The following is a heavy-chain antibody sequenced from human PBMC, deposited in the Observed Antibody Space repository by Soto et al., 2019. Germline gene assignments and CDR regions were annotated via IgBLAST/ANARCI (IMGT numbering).Heavy chain of an antibody. J-gene: IGHJ4*02. CDR3: ARDQGGYGIFDD. D-gene: IGHD5-12*01. Sequence: QVQLVQSGPEVKKPEASVKVSCKTSGYTFTSSGISWVRQAPGQGPEWMGWISGHNGVTNFARNFQGRVTLTIDSYTTTAYMEVRSLSFADTAIYYCARDQGGYGIFDDWGQGTLVTVSS. V-gene: IGHV1-18*04. CDR1: GYTFTSSG. CDR2: ISGHNGVT.